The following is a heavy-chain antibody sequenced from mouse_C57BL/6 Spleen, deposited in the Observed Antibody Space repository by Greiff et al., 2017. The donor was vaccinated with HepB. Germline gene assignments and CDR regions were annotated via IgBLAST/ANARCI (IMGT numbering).Heavy chain of an antibody. D-gene: IGHD2-2*01. CDR1: GYTFTSYW. J-gene: IGHJ3*01. CDR2: IDPSDSYT. CDR3: ARSEGLYGYDGAWFAY. V-gene: IGHV1-50*01. Sequence: VQLQQSGAELVKPGASVKLSCKASGYTFTSYWMQWVKQRPGQGLEWIGEIDPSDSYTNYNPKFKGKATLTVDTSSSTAYMQLSSLTSEDSAVYYCARSEGLYGYDGAWFAYWGQGTLVTVSA.